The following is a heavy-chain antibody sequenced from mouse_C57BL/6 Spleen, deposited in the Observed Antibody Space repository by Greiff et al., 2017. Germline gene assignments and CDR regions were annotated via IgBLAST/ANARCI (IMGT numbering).Heavy chain of an antibody. J-gene: IGHJ1*03. CDR2: IDPSDSET. Sequence: QVQLQQPGAELVRPGSSVKLSCKASGYTFTSYWMHWVKQRPIQGLEWIGNIDPSDSETHYNQKFKDKATLTVDKSSITAYMQLSSLTSEYSAVYYCARGTVVPYWYFDVWGTATTVTVSS. CDR3: ARGTVVPYWYFDV. V-gene: IGHV1-52*01. CDR1: GYTFTSYW. D-gene: IGHD1-1*01.